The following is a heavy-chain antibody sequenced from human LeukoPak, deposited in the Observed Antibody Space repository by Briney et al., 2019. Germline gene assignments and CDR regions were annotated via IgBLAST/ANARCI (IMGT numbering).Heavy chain of an antibody. Sequence: GGSLRLSCAASGLTFSSYSMNWVRQAPGKGLEWVSSISSSSSYIYYADSVKGRFTISRDNAKNSLYLQMNSLRAEDTAVYYCARDGGYYDFWSGYYTNWFDPWGQGTPVTVSS. V-gene: IGHV3-21*01. CDR3: ARDGGYYDFWSGYYTNWFDP. CDR2: ISSSSSYI. CDR1: GLTFSSYS. J-gene: IGHJ5*02. D-gene: IGHD3-3*01.